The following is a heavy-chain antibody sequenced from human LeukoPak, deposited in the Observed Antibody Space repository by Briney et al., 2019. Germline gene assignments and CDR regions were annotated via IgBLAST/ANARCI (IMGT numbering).Heavy chain of an antibody. V-gene: IGHV3-49*04. Sequence: GGSLRLSCTASGFTFGDYAMSWVRQAPGKGLEWVGFIRSKAYGGTTEYAASVKGRFTISRDDSKSIAYLQMNSLKTEDIKGPLVVVPAGMDVWGKGTTVTVSS. CDR3: VVPAGMDV. CDR1: GFTFGDYA. D-gene: IGHD2-2*01. CDR2: IRSKAYGGTT. J-gene: IGHJ6*03.